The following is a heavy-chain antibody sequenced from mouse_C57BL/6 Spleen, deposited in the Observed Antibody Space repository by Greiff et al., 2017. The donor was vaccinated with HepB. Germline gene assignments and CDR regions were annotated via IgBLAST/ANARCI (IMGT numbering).Heavy chain of an antibody. D-gene: IGHD2-3*01. J-gene: IGHJ3*01. Sequence: VPLQQSGPGLVAPSQSLSITCTVSGFSLTSYGVHWVRQPPGKGLEWLVVIWRDGSTTYNSALKSRLSISKDNSKSQVFLKMNSLQTDDTAMYYCARLDDGYYFAYWGQGTLVTVSA. CDR1: GFSLTSYG. V-gene: IGHV2-6*03. CDR2: IWRDGST. CDR3: ARLDDGYYFAY.